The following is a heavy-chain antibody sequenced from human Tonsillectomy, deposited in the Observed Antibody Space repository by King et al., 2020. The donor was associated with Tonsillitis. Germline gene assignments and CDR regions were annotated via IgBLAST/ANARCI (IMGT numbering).Heavy chain of an antibody. J-gene: IGHJ4*02. Sequence: VQLVESGGGLVQPGRSLRLSCAASGFTFDDYAMHWVRHAPGKGLEWVSGISWNSGSIGYADSVKGRFTISRDNAKNSLYLQMNSLRAEDTALYYCAKAWGVNGAMVTNWGEGTLVTVSS. D-gene: IGHD5-18*01. CDR1: GFTFDDYA. V-gene: IGHV3-9*01. CDR3: AKAWGVNGAMVTN. CDR2: ISWNSGSI.